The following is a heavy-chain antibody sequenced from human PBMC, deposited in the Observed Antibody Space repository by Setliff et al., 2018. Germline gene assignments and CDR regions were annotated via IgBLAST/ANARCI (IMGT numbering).Heavy chain of an antibody. V-gene: IGHV3-23*01. D-gene: IGHD3-10*01. Sequence: PGGSLRLSCAASGFTFSTYALSWVRQAPGKGPEWVSTITGNGNSLYYADSVKGRFIVSRDNSKNTMYLQLRSLRADDTAIYYCARPGRSNYWDSFDYWGQGTLVTVSS. CDR3: ARPGRSNYWDSFDY. J-gene: IGHJ4*02. CDR2: ITGNGNSL. CDR1: GFTFSTYA.